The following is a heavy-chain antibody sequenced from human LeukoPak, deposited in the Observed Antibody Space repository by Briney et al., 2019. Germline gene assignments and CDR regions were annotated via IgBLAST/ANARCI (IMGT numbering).Heavy chain of an antibody. V-gene: IGHV4-59*01. Sequence: SETLSLTCTVSGGSISSYYWSWIRQPPGKGLEWIGYIYYSGSTNYNPSLKSRVTISVDTSKNQFSLMLSSVTAADTAVYYCARDREGPYGMDVWGQGTTVTVSS. J-gene: IGHJ6*02. D-gene: IGHD1-26*01. CDR3: ARDREGPYGMDV. CDR2: IYYSGST. CDR1: GGSISSYY.